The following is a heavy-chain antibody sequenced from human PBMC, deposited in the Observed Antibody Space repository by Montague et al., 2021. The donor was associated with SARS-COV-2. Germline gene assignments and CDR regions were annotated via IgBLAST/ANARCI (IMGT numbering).Heavy chain of an antibody. Sequence: TLSLTCTVSGGSISSGGYYWSWIRQHPGKGLERIGYIYYSGXTXYXXXXKXRVTISVDTSKNQFSLKLSSVTAADTAVYYCASARITMIVVVDAFDIWGQGTMVTVSS. V-gene: IGHV4-31*03. D-gene: IGHD3-22*01. CDR2: IYYSGXT. J-gene: IGHJ3*02. CDR1: GGSISSGGYY. CDR3: ASARITMIVVVDAFDI.